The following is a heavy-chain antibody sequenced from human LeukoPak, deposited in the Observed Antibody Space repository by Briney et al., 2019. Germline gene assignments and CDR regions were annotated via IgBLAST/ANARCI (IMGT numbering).Heavy chain of an antibody. CDR1: GGSFSGYY. D-gene: IGHD3-3*01. CDR3: ARERSGSEIFARSFDI. Sequence: SGTLSLTCAVYGGSFSGYYWIWIRQPPGKGLEWIGEINHSGSTNYNPSLKSRIPISVDKSKNQFSLKLSSVTAADTAVYYCARERSGSEIFARSFDIWGQGTMVTVSS. V-gene: IGHV4-34*01. CDR2: INHSGST. J-gene: IGHJ3*02.